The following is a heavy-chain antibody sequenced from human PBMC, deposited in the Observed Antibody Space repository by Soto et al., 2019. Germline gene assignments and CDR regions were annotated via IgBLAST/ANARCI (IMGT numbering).Heavy chain of an antibody. J-gene: IGHJ4*02. D-gene: IGHD4-17*01. Sequence: QVQLQESGTGLVKPSHTLSLTCTVSGGSISSGGYYWSWVRQHPGKGLDLIGYIYYSGSTYYNPSLKSRVIISLDTSKNQFSLKLSSVTAAETAVYYCARVWGYGGNSRFDYWGQGTLVSDSS. CDR2: IYYSGST. V-gene: IGHV4-31*03. CDR3: ARVWGYGGNSRFDY. CDR1: GGSISSGGYY.